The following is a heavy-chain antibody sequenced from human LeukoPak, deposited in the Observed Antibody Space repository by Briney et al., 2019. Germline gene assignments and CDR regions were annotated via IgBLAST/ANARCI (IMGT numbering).Heavy chain of an antibody. CDR2: INHSGST. V-gene: IGHV4-34*01. CDR3: AIDRKGGIVVVPAAMYGPRRVMDV. Sequence: SSETLSLTCAVYGGSFSGYYLSWMRQPPGKGLEWFGEINHSGSTNYNPSLKSRVTISVDTSKNQFSLKLSSVTAADTAVYYCAIDRKGGIVVVPAAMYGPRRVMDVWGKGTTVTVSS. J-gene: IGHJ6*03. CDR1: GGSFSGYY. D-gene: IGHD2-2*01.